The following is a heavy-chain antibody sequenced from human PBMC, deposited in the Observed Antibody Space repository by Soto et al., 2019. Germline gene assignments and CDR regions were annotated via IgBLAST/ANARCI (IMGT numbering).Heavy chain of an antibody. J-gene: IGHJ4*01. V-gene: IGHV1-24*01. CDR3: ATLRSRNWNHVHFDY. Sequence: ASLQVSCKASRYTLPELSMHCVRQAPGKGLEWMGGFDPEDGEIIYVQKVQGRVTMTEDTSTDTAYMELSSLRSEDTAVYYCATLRSRNWNHVHFDYWGQGTLVPVSS. CDR1: RYTLPELS. CDR2: FDPEDGEI. D-gene: IGHD1-20*01.